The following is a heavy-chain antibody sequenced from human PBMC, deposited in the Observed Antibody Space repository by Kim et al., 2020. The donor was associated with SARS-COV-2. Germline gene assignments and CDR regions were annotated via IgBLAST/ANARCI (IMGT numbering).Heavy chain of an antibody. Sequence: GGSLRLSCAASGFTFSNASMSWVRQAPGKGLEWVGRIKRKSDGGATDHAAPVKGRFTISRDDSKNTLYLQMNSLKSEDTAVYYCTTQHEYYYYAMDVWGQGTTVTVSS. J-gene: IGHJ6*02. CDR1: GFTFSNAS. CDR3: TTQHEYYYYAMDV. V-gene: IGHV3-15*01. CDR2: IKRKSDGGAT.